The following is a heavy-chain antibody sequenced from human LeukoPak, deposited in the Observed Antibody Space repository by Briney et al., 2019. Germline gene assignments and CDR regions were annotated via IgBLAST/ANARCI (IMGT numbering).Heavy chain of an antibody. CDR2: ISNDGSNK. CDR1: GFTFNTYG. V-gene: IGHV3-30*18. J-gene: IGHJ4*02. Sequence: PGRSLRLSCAASGFTFNTYGMHWVRQAPGKGLEWVAVISNDGSNKYYVDSVKGRFTISRDNSKNTLYLQMNSLRAEDRAVYYCEKDRVLYSHGYVFDNWGQGTLVTVSS. D-gene: IGHD5-18*01. CDR3: EKDRVLYSHGYVFDN.